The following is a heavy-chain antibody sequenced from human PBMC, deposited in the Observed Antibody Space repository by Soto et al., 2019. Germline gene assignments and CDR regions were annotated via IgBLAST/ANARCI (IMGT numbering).Heavy chain of an antibody. CDR3: TTSRITMVRGVIRRFDY. V-gene: IGHV3-15*01. J-gene: IGHJ4*02. CDR1: GFTFSNAW. CDR2: IKSKTDGGTT. D-gene: IGHD3-10*01. Sequence: EVQLVESGGGLVKPGGSLRLSCAASGFTFSNAWMSWVRQAPGKGLEWVGRIKSKTDGGTTDYAAPVKGRFTISRDDSINTLYLQMNSLKTEDTAVYYCTTSRITMVRGVIRRFDYWGQGTLVTVSS.